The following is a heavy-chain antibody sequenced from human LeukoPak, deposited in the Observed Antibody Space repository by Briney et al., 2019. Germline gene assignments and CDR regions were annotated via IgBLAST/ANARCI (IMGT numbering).Heavy chain of an antibody. CDR3: AKALKGGPFDY. J-gene: IGHJ4*02. CDR1: GFTFSSYG. Sequence: GGSLRLSCAASGFTFSSYGMHWVRQAPGKGLEWVAVISYDGSNKYYADSVKGRFTISRDNSKNTLYLQMNSLRAEDTAVYYCAKALKGGPFDYWGPGTLVTVSS. D-gene: IGHD3-16*01. V-gene: IGHV3-30*18. CDR2: ISYDGSNK.